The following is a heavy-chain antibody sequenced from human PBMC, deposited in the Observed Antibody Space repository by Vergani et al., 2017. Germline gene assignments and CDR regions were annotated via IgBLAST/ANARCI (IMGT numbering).Heavy chain of an antibody. CDR3: ARGDYGILTGYRY. Sequence: QVQVVQSGPGVKKSGASVKFSCRQPGYTFSINNMNWVRQAPGQGLEWMGIINPSGGHTNYAQKFQGRVTMTRDTSTSTVYMELSSLRSEDTAIYYCARGDYGILTGYRYWGQGTLVTVSA. CDR1: GYTFSINN. D-gene: IGHD3-9*01. J-gene: IGHJ4*02. V-gene: IGHV1-46*03. CDR2: INPSGGHT.